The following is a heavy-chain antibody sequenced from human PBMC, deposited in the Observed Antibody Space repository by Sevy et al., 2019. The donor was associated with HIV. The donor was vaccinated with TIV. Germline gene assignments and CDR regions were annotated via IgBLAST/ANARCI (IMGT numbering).Heavy chain of an antibody. V-gene: IGHV3-21*01. CDR3: ARDHPTLNYHVSSGYNYYFDS. Sequence: GGSLRLSCAASGFTFSSDNMNWVRQAPGKGLEWISSITCDSSYMYDADSEKGRFTISRDNAKNSLYLHMNGLRAEDTAVYYCARDHPTLNYHVSSGYNYYFDSWGQGTLVTVSS. CDR2: ITCDSSYM. CDR1: GFTFSSDN. D-gene: IGHD3-22*01. J-gene: IGHJ4*02.